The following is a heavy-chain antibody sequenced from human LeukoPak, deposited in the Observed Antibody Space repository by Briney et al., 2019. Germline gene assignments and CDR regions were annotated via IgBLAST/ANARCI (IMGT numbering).Heavy chain of an antibody. V-gene: IGHV1-69*13. D-gene: IGHD2-21*01. CDR2: IIPIFGTA. J-gene: IGHJ6*03. CDR3: AKTHWGDYYSEYYSYYYMDV. Sequence: GASVKVSCKASGGTFSSYAISWVRQAPGQGLEWMGGIIPIFGTANYAQKFQGRVTITADESTSTAYMELSSLRSEDTAVYYCAKTHWGDYYSEYYSYYYMDVWGKGTTVTVSS. CDR1: GGTFSSYA.